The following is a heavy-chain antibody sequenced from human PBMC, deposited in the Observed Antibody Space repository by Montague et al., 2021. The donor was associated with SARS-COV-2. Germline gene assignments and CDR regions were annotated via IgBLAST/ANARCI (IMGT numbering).Heavy chain of an antibody. CDR3: LGAPNVYYFDY. CDR2: ISPTGST. D-gene: IGHD3-16*01. CDR1: GGSFSRYF. J-gene: IGHJ4*02. Sequence: SETLSLTCDVYGGSFSRYFWSWIRQPPGRGPELIGHISPTGSTRYNPSLDSRVTISLDTSKSRLSLELTSVTVADTSIYFCLGAPNVYYFDYWGQGTPVSVSS. V-gene: IGHV4-34*01.